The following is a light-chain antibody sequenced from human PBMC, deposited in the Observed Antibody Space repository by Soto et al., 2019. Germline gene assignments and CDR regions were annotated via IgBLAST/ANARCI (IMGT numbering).Light chain of an antibody. J-gene: IGLJ2*01. V-gene: IGLV4-69*01. Sequence: QPVLTQSPSASASLGASVKLTCTLSSGHNSYAIAWHQQQPGKGPRYLMKLNSDGSHTRGHGIPERFSGSSSGAERYLTISGLQSEDEADYYCQTWDTGSHRIFGGGTKVTVL. CDR1: SGHNSYA. CDR2: LNSDGSH. CDR3: QTWDTGSHRI.